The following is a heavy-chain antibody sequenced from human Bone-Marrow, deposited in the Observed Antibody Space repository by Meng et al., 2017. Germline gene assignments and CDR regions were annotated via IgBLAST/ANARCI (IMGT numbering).Heavy chain of an antibody. CDR3: AASSGWYRIDS. CDR2: FHHSGTT. D-gene: IGHD6-19*01. V-gene: IGHV4-4*02. Sequence: QVQLQQWGAGMLKPSGTLSLTCGVSGASVSSGYWWTWVCQPPGKGLEWIGEFHHSGTTNYNPSLRSRVTISVDTSKNQFSLRLTSVTAADTAVYYCAASSGWYRIDSWGQGTLVTVSS. J-gene: IGHJ4*02. CDR1: GASVSSGYW.